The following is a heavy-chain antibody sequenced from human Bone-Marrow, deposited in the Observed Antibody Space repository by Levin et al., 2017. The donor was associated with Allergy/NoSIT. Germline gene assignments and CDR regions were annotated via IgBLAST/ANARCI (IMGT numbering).Heavy chain of an antibody. Sequence: SVKVSCKSSGGIFSSFAFSWVRQAPGQGPEWLGGIIPMFAATNYAQKFQGRITISADKSTSTASMELSSLTSEDTAVYYCARDGEDIVVVPAAEKSFYYYSYMDVWDKGTTVIVSS. V-gene: IGHV1-69*06. CDR3: ARDGEDIVVVPAAEKSFYYYSYMDV. D-gene: IGHD2-2*01. CDR2: IIPMFAAT. CDR1: GGIFSSFA. J-gene: IGHJ6*03.